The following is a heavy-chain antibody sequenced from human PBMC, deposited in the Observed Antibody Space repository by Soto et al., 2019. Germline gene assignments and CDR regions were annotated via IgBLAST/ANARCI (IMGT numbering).Heavy chain of an antibody. CDR3: ASSGGPEGDWFDP. CDR1: AGPIRRRGYY. CDR2: FYYSGIT. Sequence: SETLSLTCTLSAGPIRRRGYYWSWIRHRPGEGLEWIGFFYYSGITDYNPSLRSRVTISADTSRNQVFLNMYSVTAADTAVYYCASSGGPEGDWFDPWGQGTLVTVSS. D-gene: IGHD2-15*01. J-gene: IGHJ5*02. V-gene: IGHV4-31*03.